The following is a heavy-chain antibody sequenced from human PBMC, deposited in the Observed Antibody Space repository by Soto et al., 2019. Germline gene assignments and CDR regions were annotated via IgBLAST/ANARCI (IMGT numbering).Heavy chain of an antibody. J-gene: IGHJ6*02. CDR3: ARDSVAVASTRIPYYGMDV. D-gene: IGHD6-19*01. CDR2: ISAYNGNT. V-gene: IGHV1-18*01. Sequence: GASVKVSCKASGYTFTSYGISWVRQAPGQGLEWMGWISAYNGNTNYAQKLQGRVTMTTDTSTSTAYMELRSLRSDDTAVYYCARDSVAVASTRIPYYGMDVWGQGTTVTVSS. CDR1: GYTFTSYG.